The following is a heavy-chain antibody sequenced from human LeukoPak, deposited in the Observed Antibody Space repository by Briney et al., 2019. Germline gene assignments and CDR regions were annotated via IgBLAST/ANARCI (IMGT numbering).Heavy chain of an antibody. J-gene: IGHJ6*02. CDR1: GFTFSSYA. CDR3: ARDLGYGDYGYYYYYGMDV. CDR2: ISGSGGST. D-gene: IGHD4-17*01. V-gene: IGHV3-23*01. Sequence: GGSLRLSCAASGFTFSSYAMSWVRQAPGKGLEWVSAISGSGGSTYYADSVKGRFTISRDNSKNTLYLQMNSLRAEDTAVYYCARDLGYGDYGYYYYYGMDVWGQGTTVTVSS.